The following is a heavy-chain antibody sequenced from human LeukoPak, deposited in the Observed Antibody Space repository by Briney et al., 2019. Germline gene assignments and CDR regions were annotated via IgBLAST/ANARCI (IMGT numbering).Heavy chain of an antibody. CDR3: AGLQREGGSFLFDY. D-gene: IGHD1-26*01. Sequence: PSETLSLTCTVSGGSVSSGSYYWSWIRQPPGKGLEWIGYIYYSGSTNYNPSLKSRVTISVDTSKNQFSLKLSSVTAADTAVYYWAGLQREGGSFLFDYWGQGTLVTVPS. CDR2: IYYSGST. V-gene: IGHV4-61*01. J-gene: IGHJ4*02. CDR1: GGSVSSGSYY.